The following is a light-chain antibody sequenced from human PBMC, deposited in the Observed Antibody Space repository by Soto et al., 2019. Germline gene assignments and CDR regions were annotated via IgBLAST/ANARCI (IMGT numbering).Light chain of an antibody. J-gene: IGKJ1*01. V-gene: IGKV3-20*01. CDR1: QSVSNSF. CDR2: GAS. Sequence: EIVLTQSPGTLSLSPGERATLSCRASQSVSNSFLAWYQQKPGQAPRLLIYGASNRATGIPDRFSGSGSGTDFTRTISRLEPEDFEVYYCQQYVTSPWAFGQGTKVEIE. CDR3: QQYVTSPWA.